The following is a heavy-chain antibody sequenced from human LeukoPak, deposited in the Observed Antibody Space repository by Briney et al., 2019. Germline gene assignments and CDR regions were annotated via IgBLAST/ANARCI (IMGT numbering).Heavy chain of an antibody. V-gene: IGHV4-39*07. J-gene: IGHJ4*02. D-gene: IGHD6-13*01. CDR1: GGSISSSTYY. CDR3: ARVSSSSNY. Sequence: SETLSLTCTVSGGSISSSTYYWGWIRQSPGKGLEWIGSVHYSGGSYYNPSLKSRVTISLNTSKNQFSLKLSSVTAADTAVYYCARVSSSSNYWGQGTLVTVSS. CDR2: VHYSGGS.